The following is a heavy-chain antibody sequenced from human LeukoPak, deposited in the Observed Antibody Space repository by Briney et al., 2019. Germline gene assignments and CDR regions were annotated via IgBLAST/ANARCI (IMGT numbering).Heavy chain of an antibody. CDR1: GFTFSSYS. CDR2: ISSSSSHI. CDR3: ARAIVGATDDAFDI. V-gene: IGHV3-21*01. Sequence: GGSLRLSCAASGFTFSSYSMNWVRQAPGKGLEWVSSISSSSSHIYYADSVKGRFTISRDNAKNSLYLQMNSLRAEDTAVYYCARAIVGATDDAFDIWGQGTMVTVSS. J-gene: IGHJ3*02. D-gene: IGHD1-26*01.